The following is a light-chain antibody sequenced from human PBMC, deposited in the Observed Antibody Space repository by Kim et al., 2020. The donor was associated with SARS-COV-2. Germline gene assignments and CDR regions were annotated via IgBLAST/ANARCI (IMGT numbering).Light chain of an antibody. CDR2: AAS. CDR3: QRSHSTPRGT. V-gene: IGKV1-39*01. J-gene: IGKJ1*01. Sequence: SVGDRVTITCRASQSSDIYLNWYQQKAGKAPKLLIFAASTLQSGVPSRFSGSGSGTDFTLTISSLQPEDFATYYCQRSHSTPRGTFGQGTKVDIK. CDR1: QSSDIY.